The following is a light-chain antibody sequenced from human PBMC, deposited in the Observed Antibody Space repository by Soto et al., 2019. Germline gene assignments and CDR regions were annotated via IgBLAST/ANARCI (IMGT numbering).Light chain of an antibody. CDR2: DNS. J-gene: IGLJ3*02. Sequence: QSVLTQPPSVSAAPGQKVTISCSGSNSDIGNNYVSWYQQLPGTAPKLLIYDNSKRPSGIPDRFSGSKSGTSATLGITGLQTGDEADYYCGTWDTSLSTGVFGGGTKVTVL. CDR3: GTWDTSLSTGV. CDR1: NSDIGNNY. V-gene: IGLV1-51*01.